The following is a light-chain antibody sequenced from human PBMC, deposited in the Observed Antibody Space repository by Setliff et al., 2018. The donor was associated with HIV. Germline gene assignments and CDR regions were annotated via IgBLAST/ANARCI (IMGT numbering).Light chain of an antibody. CDR1: SGDIGSYNL. CDR3: CSYTGETILYA. Sequence: QSALTQHASVSGSPGQSITIACTGTSGDIGSYNLVSWYQQHPGRAPKLNIYEVNKRPSEVSTRFSGSKSGNAASLTISELQAEDEADSYCCSYTGETILYASAAGPKVT. J-gene: IGLJ1*01. V-gene: IGLV2-23*02. CDR2: EVN.